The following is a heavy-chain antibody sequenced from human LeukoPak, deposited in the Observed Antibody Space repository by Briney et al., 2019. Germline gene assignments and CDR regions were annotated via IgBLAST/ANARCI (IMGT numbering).Heavy chain of an antibody. V-gene: IGHV3-23*01. Sequence: GSLRLSCAASGFTFSSYAMSWVRQAPGKGLEWVSAISGSGGSTDYADSVKGRFTISRDNSKNTLYLQLSSLRAEDTAVYYCAKGFWSGYYFDYWGQGTLVTVSS. CDR2: ISGSGGST. J-gene: IGHJ4*02. CDR3: AKGFWSGYYFDY. CDR1: GFTFSSYA. D-gene: IGHD3-3*01.